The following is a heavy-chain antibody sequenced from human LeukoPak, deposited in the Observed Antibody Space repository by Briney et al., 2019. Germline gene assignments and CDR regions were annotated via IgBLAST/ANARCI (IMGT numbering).Heavy chain of an antibody. CDR2: INPNSGGT. CDR1: GYTFTGYY. CDR3: ARLSTGYSSSWYTAEYFQH. D-gene: IGHD6-13*01. Sequence: ASVKVSCKASGYTFTGYYMHWVRQAPGQGLEWMGWINPNSGGTNYAQKFQGRVTMTRDTSISTAYMELSRLRSDDTAVYYCARLSTGYSSSWYTAEYFQHWGQGTLDTVSS. J-gene: IGHJ1*01. V-gene: IGHV1-2*02.